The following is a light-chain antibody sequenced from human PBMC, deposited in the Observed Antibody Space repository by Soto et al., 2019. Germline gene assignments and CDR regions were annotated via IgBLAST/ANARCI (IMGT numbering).Light chain of an antibody. CDR3: QKYNDWLFLT. CDR1: QSVRSE. J-gene: IGKJ4*01. V-gene: IGKV3-15*01. CDR2: GAS. Sequence: ETVMTQSPATLSVSPGERATLSCRASQSVRSELAWYQQKPGQGPRLLIYGASTRPTGIPAKISGSGSGTEFTLTIGSLQSEDFAVYYCQKYNDWLFLTFGGGTKVDIK.